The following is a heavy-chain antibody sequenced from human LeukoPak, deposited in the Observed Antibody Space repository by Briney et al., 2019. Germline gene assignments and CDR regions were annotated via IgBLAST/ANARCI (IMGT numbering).Heavy chain of an antibody. CDR2: ISSSSSYI. J-gene: IGHJ4*02. CDR1: GFTFSSYS. D-gene: IGHD3-10*01. Sequence: PGGSLRLSCAASGFTFSSYSMNWVRQAPGKGLEWVSSISSSSSYIYYADSVKGRFTISRDNSKNTLYLQMNSLRAEDTAVYYCAKMIWFGELLSNFDYWGQGTLVTVSS. CDR3: AKMIWFGELLSNFDY. V-gene: IGHV3-21*04.